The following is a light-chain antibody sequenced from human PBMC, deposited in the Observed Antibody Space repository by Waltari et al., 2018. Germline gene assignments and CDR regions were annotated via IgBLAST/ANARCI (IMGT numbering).Light chain of an antibody. CDR2: GAS. CDR3: QKYNNSPYS. Sequence: VFLTQSPATLSLSPGERATLSCRASQSVSTSLAWYQQKPGQAPRLLIYGASSRATGIPDMFSGSGSGTEFSLTISSLEPEDFAVYYCQKYNNSPYSFGQGTKVEIK. V-gene: IGKV3-20*01. J-gene: IGKJ2*03. CDR1: QSVSTS.